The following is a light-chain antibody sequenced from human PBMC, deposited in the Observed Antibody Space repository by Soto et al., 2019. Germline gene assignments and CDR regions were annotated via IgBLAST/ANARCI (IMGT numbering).Light chain of an antibody. CDR2: GAS. V-gene: IGKV3-15*01. CDR1: QSININ. CDR3: QQYDNWPIT. J-gene: IGKJ5*01. Sequence: EIGMTQSPATLSVSPGERATLSCRTSQSININLAWYQQKPGQAPRLLIHGASTRATGLPARFSGSGSGTEFTLIISSLQSEDSAVYYCQQYDNWPITFGQGTRLRL.